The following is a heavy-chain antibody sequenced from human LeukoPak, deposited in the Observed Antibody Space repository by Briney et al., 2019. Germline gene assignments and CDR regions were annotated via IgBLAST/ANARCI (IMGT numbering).Heavy chain of an antibody. CDR1: GINFRSSG. CDR3: AREGGRAVPGRFDQ. Sequence: GGSLRRSGAASGINFRSSGMHWVRQAPGKGLEWVTFIQNDGSDKYYAASVKGRFAISRDNSKNTVYLHMASLRADDTALYYCAREGGRAVPGRFDQWGQGTLVTVSS. J-gene: IGHJ4*02. D-gene: IGHD6-13*01. CDR2: IQNDGSDK. V-gene: IGHV3-30*02.